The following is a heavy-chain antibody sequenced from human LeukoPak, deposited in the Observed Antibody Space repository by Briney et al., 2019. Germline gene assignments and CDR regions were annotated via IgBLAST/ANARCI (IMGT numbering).Heavy chain of an antibody. Sequence: SETLSLTCTVSGGSISSSSDYWGWIRQPPGKGLEWIGSIHYSGSTYYNPSLKSRVTISVDTSKNQFSLKLNSVTAADTAVYYCARPQYSSAWYVYWGQGTLVTVSS. D-gene: IGHD6-19*01. CDR1: GGSISSSSDY. V-gene: IGHV4-39*01. J-gene: IGHJ4*02. CDR3: ARPQYSSAWYVY. CDR2: IHYSGST.